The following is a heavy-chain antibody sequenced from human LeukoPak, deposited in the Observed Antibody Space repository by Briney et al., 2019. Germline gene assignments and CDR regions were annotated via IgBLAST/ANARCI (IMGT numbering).Heavy chain of an antibody. CDR1: GFTFSSYG. CDR2: IRYDGSNK. Sequence: PGGSLRLSCAASGFTFSSYGMHWVRQAPGKGLKWVAFIRYDGSNKYYADSVKGRFTISRDNSKNTLYLQMNSLRAEDTAVYYCATSWTGPYYFDYWGQGTLVTVSS. D-gene: IGHD3/OR15-3a*01. V-gene: IGHV3-30*02. CDR3: ATSWTGPYYFDY. J-gene: IGHJ4*02.